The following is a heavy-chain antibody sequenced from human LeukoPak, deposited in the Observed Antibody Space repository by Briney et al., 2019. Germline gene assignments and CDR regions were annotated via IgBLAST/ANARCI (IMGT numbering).Heavy chain of an antibody. D-gene: IGHD6-13*01. CDR1: GFTFSSNW. CDR2: INQDGSDK. V-gene: IGHV3-7*01. Sequence: QPGGSLRLSCAASGFTFSSNWMSWVRQAPGKGLEWVANINQDGSDKYYVDSVKGRFTISRDNAKNSLYLEMSSLRAEDTAVYYCARQQHLTDWGQGTLVTVSS. CDR3: ARQQHLTD. J-gene: IGHJ4*02.